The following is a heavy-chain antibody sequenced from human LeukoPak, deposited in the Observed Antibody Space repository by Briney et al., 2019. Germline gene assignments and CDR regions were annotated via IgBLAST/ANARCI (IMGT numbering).Heavy chain of an antibody. Sequence: ASVKVSCKASGYTFTGYYMHWVRQAPGQGLEWMGWINPNSGGTNYAQKFQGRVTMTRDTSISTAYMELSRLRSDDTAVYYCARVKSGWYEAFDIWGQGTMVTVSS. CDR1: GYTFTGYY. CDR3: ARVKSGWYEAFDI. CDR2: INPNSGGT. J-gene: IGHJ3*02. D-gene: IGHD6-19*01. V-gene: IGHV1-2*02.